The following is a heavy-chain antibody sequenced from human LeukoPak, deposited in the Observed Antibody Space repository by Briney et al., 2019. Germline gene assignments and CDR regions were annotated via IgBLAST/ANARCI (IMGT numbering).Heavy chain of an antibody. V-gene: IGHV4-39*07. D-gene: IGHD3-16*01. CDR1: GGSLISTDHH. CDR3: ASDWAPGQGRMFDH. CDR2: MSHSGTT. Sequence: KPSETLSLTCVVSGGSLISTDHHWGWIRQTPGKGLEWIGSMSHSGTTYCNPSLMSRVTMSVDTSKNYFSLQLSSVTAADTAVYFCASDWAPGQGRMFDHWGQGTLVTVSS. J-gene: IGHJ4*02.